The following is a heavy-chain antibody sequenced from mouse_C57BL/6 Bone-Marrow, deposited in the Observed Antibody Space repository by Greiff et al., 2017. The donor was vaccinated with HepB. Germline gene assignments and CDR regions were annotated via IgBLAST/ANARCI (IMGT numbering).Heavy chain of an antibody. Sequence: QVQLKQSGAELATPGASVKLSCKASGYTFTSYWMHWVKQRPGQGLEWIGYINPSSGYTKYNQKLTDKATLTADKSSSTAYMQLRSLTYEDSAVYYCARTDPAWFAYWGEGTLVTVSA. CDR1: GYTFTSYW. CDR3: ARTDPAWFAY. V-gene: IGHV1-7*01. CDR2: INPSSGYT. J-gene: IGHJ3*01.